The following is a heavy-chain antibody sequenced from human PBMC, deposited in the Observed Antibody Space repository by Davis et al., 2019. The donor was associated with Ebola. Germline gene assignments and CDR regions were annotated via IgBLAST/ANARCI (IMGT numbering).Heavy chain of an antibody. CDR3: ASEGGHCSGGTCPGSY. D-gene: IGHD2-15*01. Sequence: GESLKISCAASGFSFNNYPMHWVRQAPGKGLEWVAVVSSDGNNKNYADSVKGRFTISRDNSRNTVNLQMNSLKVEDTAVYYCASEGGHCSGGTCPGSYWGQGTLVTVSS. CDR1: GFSFNNYP. V-gene: IGHV3-30-3*01. J-gene: IGHJ4*02. CDR2: VSSDGNNK.